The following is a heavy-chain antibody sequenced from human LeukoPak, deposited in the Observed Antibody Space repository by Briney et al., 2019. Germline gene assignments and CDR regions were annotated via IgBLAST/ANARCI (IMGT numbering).Heavy chain of an antibody. CDR3: ARARGHSGYDWHV. CDR2: IYHSGST. V-gene: IGHV4-38-2*02. CDR1: GGSISGYY. D-gene: IGHD5-12*01. J-gene: IGHJ6*02. Sequence: SETLSLTCTVSGGSISGYYWSWIRQPPGKGLEWIGSIYHSGSTYYNPSLKSRVTISVDTSKNQFSLKLSSVTAADTAVYYCARARGHSGYDWHVWGQGTTVTVSS.